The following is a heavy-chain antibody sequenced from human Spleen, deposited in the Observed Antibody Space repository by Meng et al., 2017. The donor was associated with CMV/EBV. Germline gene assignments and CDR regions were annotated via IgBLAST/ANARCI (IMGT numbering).Heavy chain of an antibody. J-gene: IGHJ3*02. D-gene: IGHD1-1*01. V-gene: IGHV4-39*07. CDR3: ARCKPERDDAFDI. Sequence: GSLRLSCTVSGGSINSGSYYWGWIRQPPGKGLEWIGVIYYSGSTYYNPSLNSRVTISVDTSKNQLSLKLTSVTAADTAIYYCARCKPERDDAFDIWGQGTMVTVSS. CDR2: IYYSGST. CDR1: GGSINSGSYY.